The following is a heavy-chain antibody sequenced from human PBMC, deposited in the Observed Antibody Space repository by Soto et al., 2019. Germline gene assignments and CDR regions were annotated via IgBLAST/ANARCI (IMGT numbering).Heavy chain of an antibody. Sequence: QITLKESGPTLVKPTQTLTLTRTFSGFSLSTSGVGVGWIRQPPGKALEWLALIYWDDDKRYSPSLKSMLTISKDTSKNQVVLTMTNMDPVDTATYYCAHSFGYDSSGYPLNWGQGTLVTVSS. V-gene: IGHV2-5*02. CDR3: AHSFGYDSSGYPLN. CDR2: IYWDDDK. J-gene: IGHJ4*02. CDR1: GFSLSTSGVG. D-gene: IGHD3-22*01.